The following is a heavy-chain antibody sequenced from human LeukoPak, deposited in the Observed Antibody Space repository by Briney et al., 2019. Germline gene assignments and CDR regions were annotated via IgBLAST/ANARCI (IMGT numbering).Heavy chain of an antibody. CDR2: IYYSGST. V-gene: IGHV4-59*01. CDR1: GGSISSYY. D-gene: IGHD2-2*01. CDR3: ARLVGSAAMMGPLYYYYYMDV. J-gene: IGHJ6*03. Sequence: SETLSLTCTVSGGSISSYYWSWIRQPPGKGLEWIGYIYYSGSTNYNPSLKSRVTISVDTSKNQFSLKLSPVTAADTAVYYCARLVGSAAMMGPLYYYYYMDVWGKGTTVTVSS.